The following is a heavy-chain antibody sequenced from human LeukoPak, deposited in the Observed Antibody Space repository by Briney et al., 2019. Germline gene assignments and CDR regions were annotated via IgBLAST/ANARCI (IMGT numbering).Heavy chain of an antibody. D-gene: IGHD3-22*01. V-gene: IGHV4-59*01. CDR2: IYYSGST. J-gene: IGHJ4*02. Sequence: PSETLSLTCTVSGGSISSYYWSWLRQPPGKGLEWIGYIYYSGSTNYNPSLKSRVTISVDTSKNQFSLKLSSVTAADTAVYYCARIIAYYYDSSGYYPYFDYWGQGTLVTVSS. CDR1: GGSISSYY. CDR3: ARIIAYYYDSSGYYPYFDY.